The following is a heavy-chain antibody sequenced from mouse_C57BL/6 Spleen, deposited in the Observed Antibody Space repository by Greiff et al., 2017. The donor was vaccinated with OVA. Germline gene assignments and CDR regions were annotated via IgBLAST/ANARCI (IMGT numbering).Heavy chain of an antibody. Sequence: EVKVVESGEGLVKPGGSLKLSCAASGFTFSSYAMSWVRQTPEKRLEWVAYISSGGDYIYYADTVKGRFTISRDNARNTLYLQMSSRKSEDTAMYYCTKYGYDGAYWGQGTLVTVSA. CDR1: GFTFSSYA. CDR3: TKYGYDGAY. D-gene: IGHD2-2*01. V-gene: IGHV5-9-1*02. J-gene: IGHJ3*01. CDR2: ISSGGDYI.